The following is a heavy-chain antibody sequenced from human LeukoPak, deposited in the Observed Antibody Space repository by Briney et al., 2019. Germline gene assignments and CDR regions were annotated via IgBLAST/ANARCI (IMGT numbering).Heavy chain of an antibody. V-gene: IGHV3-53*01. D-gene: IGHD3-16*01. CDR3: SRARGGDGLPFDY. CDR2: IYSDAST. Sequence: GGSLRLSCAASGLTVSNNSMSWVRQSPGKGLEGVSLIYSDASTSYADSVRGRFTIFRDNYKNTLYLHMNSLRAEDTAVYYCSRARGGDGLPFDYWGQGTLVTVSS. J-gene: IGHJ4*02. CDR1: GLTVSNNS.